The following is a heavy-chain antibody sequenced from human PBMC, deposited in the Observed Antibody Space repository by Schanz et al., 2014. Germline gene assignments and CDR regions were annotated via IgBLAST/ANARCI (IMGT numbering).Heavy chain of an antibody. V-gene: IGHV1-8*01. CDR2: MNPNSGNT. D-gene: IGHD5-18*01. J-gene: IGHJ6*02. CDR3: ARGPSQGYSYGHNIGAYYYGMDV. CDR1: GYNITSND. Sequence: QVHLVQSGAEVKKPGASVKVSRKASGYNITSNDVTWVRQATGQGLEWMGWMNPNSGNTGYAQKFQGRVTMTRNTSISTAYMELSSLRSEDTAVYYCARGPSQGYSYGHNIGAYYYGMDVWGQGTTVTVSS.